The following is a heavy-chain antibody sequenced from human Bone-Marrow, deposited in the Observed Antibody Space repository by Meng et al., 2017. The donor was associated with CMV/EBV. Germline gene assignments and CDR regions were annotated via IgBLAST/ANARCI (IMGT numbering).Heavy chain of an antibody. Sequence: ASVKVSCKASGYTFTSYDINWVRQATGQGLEWMGWMNPNSGNTGYAQKFQGRVTITRNTSISTAYMELSSLRSEDTAVYYCARGHSIVVVPATWSYGMDVWGQGTTVTVSS. CDR2: MNPNSGNT. J-gene: IGHJ6*02. D-gene: IGHD2-2*01. CDR3: ARGHSIVVVPATWSYGMDV. V-gene: IGHV1-8*03. CDR1: GYTFTSYD.